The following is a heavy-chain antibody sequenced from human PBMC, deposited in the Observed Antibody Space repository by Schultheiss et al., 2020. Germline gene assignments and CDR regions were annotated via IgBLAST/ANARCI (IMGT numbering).Heavy chain of an antibody. V-gene: IGHV1-69*04. Sequence: SVKVSCKASGGTFSSYTISWVRQAPGQGLEWMGRIIPILGIANYAQKFQGRVTITADKSTSTAYMELSSLRSEDTAVYYCARDPMVRGVKDWFDPWGQGTLVTVSS. J-gene: IGHJ5*02. CDR2: IIPILGIA. D-gene: IGHD3-10*01. CDR3: ARDPMVRGVKDWFDP. CDR1: GGTFSSYT.